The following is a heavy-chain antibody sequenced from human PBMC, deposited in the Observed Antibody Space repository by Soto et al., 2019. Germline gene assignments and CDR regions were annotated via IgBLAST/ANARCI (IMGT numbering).Heavy chain of an antibody. Sequence: QVQLVQSGAEVKKPGASVKVSCKASGYTFTSSGISWVRQAPGQGPEWMGWISTYNGDTNYAQKFQCRLIMTTDTSTSTSYMAPRSLRSDDRAVYYCARTADGYFDFWGQGTLVTVSS. CDR1: GYTFTSSG. CDR2: ISTYNGDT. V-gene: IGHV1-18*01. J-gene: IGHJ4*02. D-gene: IGHD6-25*01. CDR3: ARTADGYFDF.